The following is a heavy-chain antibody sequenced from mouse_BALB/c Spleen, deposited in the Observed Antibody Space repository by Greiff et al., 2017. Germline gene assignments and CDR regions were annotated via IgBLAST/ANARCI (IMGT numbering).Heavy chain of an antibody. CDR2: ISSGGGST. V-gene: IGHV5-12-1*01. D-gene: IGHD1-1*01. CDR3: ARDYYGSSWDY. J-gene: IGHJ2*01. CDR1: GFAFSSYD. Sequence: VHLVASGGGLVKPGGSLKLSCAASGFAFSSYDMSWVRQTPEKRLEWVAYISSGGGSTYYPDTVKGRFTISRDNAKNTLYLQMSSLKSEDTAMYYCARDYYGSSWDYWGQGTTLTVSS.